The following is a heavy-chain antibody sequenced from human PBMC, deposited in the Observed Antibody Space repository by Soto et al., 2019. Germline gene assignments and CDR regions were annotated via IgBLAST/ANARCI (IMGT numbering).Heavy chain of an antibody. CDR1: GFAVNGYS. CDR3: ASPGENVLRFLEWLPHHNWFDP. J-gene: IGHJ5*02. D-gene: IGHD3-3*01. V-gene: IGHV3-30-3*01. CDR2: ISYDGSNK. Sequence: LSCADSGFAVNGYSMHWVRQPTSKELEWVAVISYDGSNKYYADSVKGRFTISRDNSKNTLYLQMNSLRAEDTAVYYCASPGENVLRFLEWLPHHNWFDPWGQGTLVTVSS.